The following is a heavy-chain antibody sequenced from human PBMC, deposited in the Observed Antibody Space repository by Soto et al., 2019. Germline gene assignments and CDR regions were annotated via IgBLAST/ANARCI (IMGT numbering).Heavy chain of an antibody. D-gene: IGHD5-12*01. V-gene: IGHV1-18*01. J-gene: IGHJ4*02. CDR2: ISAYSGNT. CDR1: GYTFTSYG. CDR3: ARDEWLRSYYFDY. Sequence: GASVKVSCKASGYTFTSYGISCVRQAPGQGLEWMGWISAYSGNTNYAQKLQGRVTMTTDTSTSTAYMELRSLRSDNTAVYYCARDEWLRSYYFDYWGQGTLVTVSS.